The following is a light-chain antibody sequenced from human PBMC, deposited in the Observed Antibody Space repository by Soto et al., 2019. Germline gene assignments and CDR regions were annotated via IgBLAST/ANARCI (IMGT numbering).Light chain of an antibody. CDR2: AAS. V-gene: IGKV1-39*01. CDR3: QQSYSTPT. J-gene: IGKJ2*01. Sequence: DIQMTQSPSSLSASVGDRVTITCRASQSISNYLNWYQQKPGKAPKLLIYAASSLQSGVPSRFSGSGAGTDFTLTISSLQPEDFATYYYQQSYSTPTFGQGTKLEIK. CDR1: QSISNY.